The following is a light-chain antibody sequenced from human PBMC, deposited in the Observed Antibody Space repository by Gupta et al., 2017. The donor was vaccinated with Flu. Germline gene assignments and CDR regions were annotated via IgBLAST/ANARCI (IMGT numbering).Light chain of an antibody. V-gene: IGKV1-39*01. CDR3: QQTDISPFT. Sequence: DIQLTQSPSSLSAAVGDRVTLTCRATQNIGESLNWYQQRPGQSPTPLIYHASTLGSGVPSRFSGSGSGTDFTLSINNLQPEDFATYHCQQTDISPFTFGQGT. J-gene: IGKJ5*01. CDR1: QNIGES. CDR2: HAS.